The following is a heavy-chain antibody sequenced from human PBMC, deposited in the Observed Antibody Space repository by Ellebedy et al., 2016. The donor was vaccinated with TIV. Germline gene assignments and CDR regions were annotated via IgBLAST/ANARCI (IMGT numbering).Heavy chain of an antibody. J-gene: IGHJ5*02. V-gene: IGHV3-21*01. CDR1: GFTFSSYS. Sequence: PGGSLRLSCVASGFTFSSYSMNWVRQAPGKGLEWVSSISSSSSYIYYADSVKGRFTISRDNAKNSLYLQMNSLKAEDTAVYYCAKCSSGWNWVDPWGQGTLVTVSS. D-gene: IGHD6-19*01. CDR2: ISSSSSYI. CDR3: AKCSSGWNWVDP.